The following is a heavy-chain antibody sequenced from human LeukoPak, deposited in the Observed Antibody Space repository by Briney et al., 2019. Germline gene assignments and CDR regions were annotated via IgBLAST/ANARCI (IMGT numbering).Heavy chain of an antibody. CDR2: ISAYNGNT. D-gene: IGHD3-22*01. J-gene: IGHJ4*02. Sequence: ASVKVSCKASGYTFTSYGISWVRQAPGQGLEWMGWISAYNGNTNYAQKLQGRVTMTTDTSTSTAYMELRSLRSDDTAVYYCARVHYYDSSGYYLVGFGYWGQGTLVTVSS. CDR1: GYTFTSYG. CDR3: ARVHYYDSSGYYLVGFGY. V-gene: IGHV1-18*01.